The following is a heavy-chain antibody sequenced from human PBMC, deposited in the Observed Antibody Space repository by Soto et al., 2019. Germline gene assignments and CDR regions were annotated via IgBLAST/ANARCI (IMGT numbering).Heavy chain of an antibody. J-gene: IGHJ3*02. Sequence: SVKVSCKASGGTFSSYAISWVRQAPGQGPEWMGGIIPIFGTPKYAQKFQGGVTITADESTSTAYMELNSLRSEDTAVYYCARDAHGYPLPQVAFDIWGPGTMLTVSS. CDR1: GGTFSSYA. CDR2: IIPIFGTP. CDR3: ARDAHGYPLPQVAFDI. V-gene: IGHV1-69*13. D-gene: IGHD6-25*01.